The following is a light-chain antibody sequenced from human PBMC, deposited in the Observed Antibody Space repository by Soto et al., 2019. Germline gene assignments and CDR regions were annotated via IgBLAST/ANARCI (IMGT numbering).Light chain of an antibody. Sequence: IQMSKSPSTLSAYVGVRVAITCRASQSISSWLAWYQQKPGKAPKLLIYDASSLESGVPSRFSGSGSGTEFTLTISGLQPDDFATYYCHQYNSYTWTFGQGTKWIS. J-gene: IGKJ1*01. V-gene: IGKV1-5*01. CDR3: HQYNSYTWT. CDR1: QSISSW. CDR2: DAS.